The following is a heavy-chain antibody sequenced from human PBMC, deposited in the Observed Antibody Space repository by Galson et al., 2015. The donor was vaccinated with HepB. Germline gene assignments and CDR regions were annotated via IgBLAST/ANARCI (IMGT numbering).Heavy chain of an antibody. CDR1: GGTHSSNA. CDR2: IIPVLGTA. D-gene: IGHD3-10*01. Sequence: SVKVSCKAFGGTHSSNAINWVRLAPGQGLEWMGGIIPVLGTAHYAEKLQGRVTIKADKSTNTIYMDVNSLRSEDTAIYYCARDMAGFGSPVNNWFESWGQGTLVTVSS. J-gene: IGHJ5*01. CDR3: ARDMAGFGSPVNNWFES. V-gene: IGHV1-69*06.